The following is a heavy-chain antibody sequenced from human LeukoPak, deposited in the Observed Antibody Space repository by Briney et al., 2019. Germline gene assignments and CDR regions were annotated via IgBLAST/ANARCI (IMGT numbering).Heavy chain of an antibody. CDR3: ARQGSTSHWYFDL. CDR2: ISYSGST. J-gene: IGHJ2*01. V-gene: IGHV4-59*08. D-gene: IGHD6-13*01. CDR1: GGSIGSYY. Sequence: SETLSLTCTVSGGSIGSYYWSWIRQPPGKGLEWIGYISYSGSTNYNPSLKSRVTISVDTSKSQFSLNLSSVTAADTAVYYCARQGSTSHWYFDLWGRGTLVTVSS.